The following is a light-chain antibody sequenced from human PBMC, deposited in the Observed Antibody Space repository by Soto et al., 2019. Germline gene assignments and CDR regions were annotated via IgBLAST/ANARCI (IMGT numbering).Light chain of an antibody. CDR2: AAS. CDR3: QVYTFLPCR. CDR1: EVIGNS. V-gene: IGKV1-16*02. J-gene: IGKJ2*04. Sequence: SLSASVGDRVTITCRASEVIGNSLGCFQQKPGHAPETLIFAASSLQSGVTSKFSGSGSGTHFTLTINSLQAEDFATYYCQVYTFLPCRFG.